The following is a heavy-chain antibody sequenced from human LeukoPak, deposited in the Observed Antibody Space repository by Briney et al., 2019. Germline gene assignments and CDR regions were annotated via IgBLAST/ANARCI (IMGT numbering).Heavy chain of an antibody. D-gene: IGHD1-26*01. CDR3: AKKAQYNGNYPLDY. CDR1: GFTFTSYS. J-gene: IGHJ4*02. CDR2: TSDRGDYT. V-gene: IGHV3-23*01. Sequence: GGSLRLSCAASGFTFTSYSMSWVRQAPGKGLKWVSGTSDRGDYTYYADSVKGRFTISRDNSKNTLYLQMNSLRAEDTALYFCAKKAQYNGNYPLDYWGQGTLVTVSP.